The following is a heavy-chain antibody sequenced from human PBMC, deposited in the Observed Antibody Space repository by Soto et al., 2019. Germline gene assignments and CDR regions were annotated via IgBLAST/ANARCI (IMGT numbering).Heavy chain of an antibody. V-gene: IGHV1-18*01. Sequence: QVQLLQSGAAVKKPGASVKVSCTASGYTFTSYGITWVRQPHGQGLGWMGWISAYIGNTNYAQKLHGRVTMTTDTSTSTVYIERRRLRSDDTAVYYFARDNGYGSDYWGQGTLVNVSS. CDR2: ISAYIGNT. CDR1: GYTFTSYG. J-gene: IGHJ4*02. D-gene: IGHD5-12*01. CDR3: ARDNGYGSDY.